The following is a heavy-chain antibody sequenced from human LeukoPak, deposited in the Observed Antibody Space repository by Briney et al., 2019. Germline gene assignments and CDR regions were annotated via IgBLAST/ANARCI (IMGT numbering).Heavy chain of an antibody. CDR2: INPNSGGT. CDR1: GNTFTGYY. Sequence: ASVKVSCKASGNTFTGYYMHWVRQAPGQGLEWTGWINPNSGGTNYAQKFQGRVTMTRDTSISTAYMELSRLRSDDTAVYYCARSHFDCSSTSCHEYYMDVWGKGTTVTVSS. J-gene: IGHJ6*03. D-gene: IGHD2-2*01. CDR3: ARSHFDCSSTSCHEYYMDV. V-gene: IGHV1-2*02.